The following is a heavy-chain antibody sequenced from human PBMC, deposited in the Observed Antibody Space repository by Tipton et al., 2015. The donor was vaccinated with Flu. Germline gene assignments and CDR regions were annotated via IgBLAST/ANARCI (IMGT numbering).Heavy chain of an antibody. CDR3: ARSPLSVASRHYFDF. J-gene: IGHJ4*02. CDR1: GFSFSDHA. V-gene: IGHV3-30-3*01. Sequence: AGSGFSFSDHAMHWVRQAPGKELEWVAVVSYDGTNTYHADSVLGRFSISRDNSQNTLYLQMNRVRREDSAVYYCARSPLSVASRHYFDFWGRGTLVTVSS. CDR2: VSYDGTNT. D-gene: IGHD2-21*01.